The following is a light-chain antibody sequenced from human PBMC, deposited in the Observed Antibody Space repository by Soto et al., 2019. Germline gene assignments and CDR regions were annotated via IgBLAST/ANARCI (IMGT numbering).Light chain of an antibody. V-gene: IGKV3-20*01. CDR2: AAS. J-gene: IGKJ5*01. CDR3: QQYGSSLSIT. Sequence: EIVLTQSPGTLSLSPGERATLSCRASQSVTSNYLAWYQQKPGQAPRILIFAASSRATGIPDKFSGSGSGTDFTLTISRLEPEDFAVYYCQQYGSSLSITFGQGTRLEI. CDR1: QSVTSNY.